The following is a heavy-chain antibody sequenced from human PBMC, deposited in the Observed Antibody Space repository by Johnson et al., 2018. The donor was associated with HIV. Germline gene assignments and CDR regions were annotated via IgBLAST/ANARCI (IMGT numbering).Heavy chain of an antibody. CDR3: ARVGATAAFDI. J-gene: IGHJ3*02. D-gene: IGHD1-26*01. CDR2: IKQDGSEK. V-gene: IGHV3-7*05. CDR1: GFTFSSYW. Sequence: VQLVESGGGLVQPGWSLRLSCAASGFTFSSYWMSWVRQAPGKWLEWVANIKQDGSEKYYVDSVKGRFTISRDNAKNSLYLQMNSLRAEDTAVYYCARVGATAAFDIWGQGTMVTVSS.